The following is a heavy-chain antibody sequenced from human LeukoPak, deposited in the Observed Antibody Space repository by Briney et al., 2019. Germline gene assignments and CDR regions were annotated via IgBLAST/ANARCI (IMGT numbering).Heavy chain of an antibody. CDR1: GGSISSYY. V-gene: IGHV4-4*09. CDR3: ARSRPSIAAAGGYYYYYYMDV. D-gene: IGHD6-13*01. J-gene: IGHJ6*03. Sequence: SETLSLTCTVSGGSISSYYWSWIRQPPGKGLEWIGYIYTSGSTNYNPSLKSRVTISVDTSENQFSLKLSSVTAADTAVYYCARSRPSIAAAGGYYYYYYMDVWGKGTTVTVSS. CDR2: IYTSGST.